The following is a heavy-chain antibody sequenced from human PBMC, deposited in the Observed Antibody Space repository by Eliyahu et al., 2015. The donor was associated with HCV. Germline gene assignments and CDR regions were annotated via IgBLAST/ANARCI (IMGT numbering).Heavy chain of an antibody. J-gene: IGHJ5*02. D-gene: IGHD4-17*01. Sequence: QVQLQESGPGLVKPSQTLSLTCPVSGGSISSGSYYWSWIRQPAGKGLEWIGRIYTSGSTNYNPSLKSRVTISVDTSKNQFSLKLSSVTAADTAVYYCARDGAYGDYGPNNWFDPWGQGTLVTVSS. CDR2: IYTSGST. V-gene: IGHV4-61*02. CDR3: ARDGAYGDYGPNNWFDP. CDR1: GGSISSGSYY.